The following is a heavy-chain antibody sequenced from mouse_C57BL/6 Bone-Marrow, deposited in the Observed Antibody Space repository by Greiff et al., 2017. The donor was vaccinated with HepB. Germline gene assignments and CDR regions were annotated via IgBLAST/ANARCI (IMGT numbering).Heavy chain of an antibody. J-gene: IGHJ1*03. D-gene: IGHD2-2*01. Sequence: QVQLQQSGAELVRPGTSVKVSCKASGYAFTNYLIEWVKQRPGQGLEWIGVINPGSGGTNYNEKFKGKATLTADKSSSTAYMQLSSLTSEDSAVYFGARAGEEGYDGWDGEVWGTGTTGT. V-gene: IGHV1-54*01. CDR1: GYAFTNYL. CDR3: ARAGEEGYDGWDGEV. CDR2: INPGSGGT.